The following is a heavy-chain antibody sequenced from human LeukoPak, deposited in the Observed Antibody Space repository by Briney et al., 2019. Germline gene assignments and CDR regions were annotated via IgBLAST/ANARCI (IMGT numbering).Heavy chain of an antibody. CDR1: GGSISSGGYS. CDR2: INHSGST. J-gene: IGHJ5*02. V-gene: IGHV4-30-2*01. Sequence: SQTLSLTCAVSGGSISSGGYSWSWIRQPPGKGLEWVGEINHSGSTNYNPSLKSRVTISVDTSKNQFSLKLSSVTAADTAVYYCARGPNYYDSSGYYSAAWFDPWGQGTLVTVSS. CDR3: ARGPNYYDSSGYYSAAWFDP. D-gene: IGHD3-22*01.